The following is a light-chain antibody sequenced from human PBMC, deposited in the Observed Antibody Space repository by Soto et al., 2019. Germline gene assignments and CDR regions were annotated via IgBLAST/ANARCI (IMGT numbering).Light chain of an antibody. J-gene: IGKJ4*01. V-gene: IGKV1-5*03. CDR1: QSIGSW. CDR3: QQANSFPPT. Sequence: DIQMTQSPSTLSASVGDRVTITCRASQSIGSWLAWYQQQPGKAPKLLIYKASTLKSGVPSRLSGSGSGTESNLTISSMQPDDFATYYCQQANSFPPTFGGGTKVDIK. CDR2: KAS.